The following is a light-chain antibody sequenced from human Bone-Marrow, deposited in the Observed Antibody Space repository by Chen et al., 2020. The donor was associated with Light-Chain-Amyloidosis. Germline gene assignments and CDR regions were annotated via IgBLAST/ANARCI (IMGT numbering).Light chain of an antibody. CDR1: NIGSTS. J-gene: IGLJ3*02. CDR3: QVWDRSSDRPV. V-gene: IGLV3-21*02. CDR2: DDS. Sequence: SYVLTQPSSVSVAPGQTATIACGGNNIGSTSVHWYQQTPGQAPLLVVYDDSYRPSGIPERLSGSNSGNTDTLTISRVEAGDEADYYCQVWDRSSDRPVFGGGTKLTVL.